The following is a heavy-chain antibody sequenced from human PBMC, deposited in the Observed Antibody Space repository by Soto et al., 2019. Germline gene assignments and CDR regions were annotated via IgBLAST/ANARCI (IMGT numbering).Heavy chain of an antibody. CDR1: GFTFREAW. V-gene: IGHV3-15*07. J-gene: IGHJ4*02. CDR2: IKSRTDGGTI. CDR3: WGSAY. Sequence: EVQLVESGGGLVKPGGSLRASCAASGFTFREAWMNWVRQAPGKGLEGVGRIKSRTDGGTIEYATPVKGRFIISRDDSKNTLYLQMDSLKTEDTAVYYCWGSAYWGQGTLVTVSS. D-gene: IGHD3-16*01.